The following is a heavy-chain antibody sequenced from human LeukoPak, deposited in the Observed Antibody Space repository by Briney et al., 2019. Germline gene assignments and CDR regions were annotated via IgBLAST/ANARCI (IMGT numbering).Heavy chain of an antibody. CDR3: ARGPPNWGYDY. V-gene: IGHV1-8*01. CDR2: MSPNSGDT. D-gene: IGHD7-27*01. CDR1: GYTFTSYD. J-gene: IGHJ4*02. Sequence: ASVNVSCTASGYTFTSYDFNWVRQATGQRPEWMGWMSPNSGDTGYAQKFQDRVTMTRNTSISTAYMELSSLRSDDTAVYYCARGPPNWGYDYWGPGTLVTVSS.